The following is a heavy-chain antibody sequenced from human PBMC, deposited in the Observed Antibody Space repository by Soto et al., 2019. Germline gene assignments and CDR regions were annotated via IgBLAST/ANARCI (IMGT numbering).Heavy chain of an antibody. D-gene: IGHD6-13*01. V-gene: IGHV3-74*01. J-gene: IGHJ4*02. CDR1: GFTFSNYW. CDR3: AREIATTGEYYFDY. CDR2: INRDGSST. Sequence: PGGSLRLSCAASGFTFSNYWMHWVRQAPGKGLVWVSRINRDGSSTNYADSARGRVTISRDNAKNTLYLQVNGLRAEDTAVYYCAREIATTGEYYFDYWGQGILVTVSS.